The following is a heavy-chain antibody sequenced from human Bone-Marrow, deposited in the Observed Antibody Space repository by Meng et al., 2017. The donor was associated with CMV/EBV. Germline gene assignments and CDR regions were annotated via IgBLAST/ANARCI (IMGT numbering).Heavy chain of an antibody. Sequence: SLKISCAASGFTFDDYAMHWVRQAPGKGLEWVSGISWNSGSIGYADSVKGRFTISRDNAKNSLYLQMNSLRAEDTALYYCAKAKGSGYDFRLNQHFDYRGQGALVTVSS. D-gene: IGHD5-12*01. CDR2: ISWNSGSI. J-gene: IGHJ4*02. CDR3: AKAKGSGYDFRLNQHFDY. CDR1: GFTFDDYA. V-gene: IGHV3-9*01.